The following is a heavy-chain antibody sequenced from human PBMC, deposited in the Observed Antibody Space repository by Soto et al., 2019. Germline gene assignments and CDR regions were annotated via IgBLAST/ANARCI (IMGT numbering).Heavy chain of an antibody. CDR2: IKAKSEGETA. CDR3: ATVPYRSGPT. Sequence: EMHLVQSGGGLVKPGGSLRLSCVASRCNFSAAWLNWIRQAPGKGLEWVGRIKAKSEGETADYTAPVRGRFTISRDDSQNTLHLQMDSLKTEDTAVYSCATVPYRSGPTWGLGVLVTVSS. D-gene: IGHD6-19*01. V-gene: IGHV3-15*07. CDR1: RCNFSAAW. J-gene: IGHJ4*02.